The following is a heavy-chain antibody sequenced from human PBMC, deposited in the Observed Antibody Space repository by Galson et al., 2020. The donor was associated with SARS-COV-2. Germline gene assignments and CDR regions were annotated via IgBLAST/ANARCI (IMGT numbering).Heavy chain of an antibody. V-gene: IGHV3-11*04. CDR2: ITSSGSTI. Sequence: NSGGSLRLSCAVSGFTIGDYYMSWFRQAPGKGLEWVSYITSSGSTIHYEDSVKGRFTISRDNANNLLFLQMKRLGAEDTAVYYCARAAGYYYYMDVWGKGTTVTISS. CDR1: GFTIGDYY. J-gene: IGHJ6*03. CDR3: ARAAGYYYYMDV.